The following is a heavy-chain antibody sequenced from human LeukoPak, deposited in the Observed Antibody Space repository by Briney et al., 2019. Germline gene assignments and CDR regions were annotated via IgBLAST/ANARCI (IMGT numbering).Heavy chain of an antibody. D-gene: IGHD3-10*01. CDR3: ARGNYYGSGPLFDA. Sequence: ASVTVSCKASGYTFKDYYMHWVRQAPGQGLEWMGWIYPYSGGTNYAREFQGRVTMTRDTSISTAYMDLSRLTSDDTAEYYCARGNYYGSGPLFDAWGQGTLVTVSS. V-gene: IGHV1-2*02. CDR2: IYPYSGGT. J-gene: IGHJ5*02. CDR1: GYTFKDYY.